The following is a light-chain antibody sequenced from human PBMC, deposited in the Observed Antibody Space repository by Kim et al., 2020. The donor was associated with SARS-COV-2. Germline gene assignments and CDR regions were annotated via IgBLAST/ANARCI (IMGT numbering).Light chain of an antibody. CDR1: SGSIASNY. CDR2: EDN. CDR3: QSYDSSNLV. J-gene: IGLJ2*01. Sequence: NFMLTQPHSVSESPGKTVTISCTRSSGSIASNYVQWYQQRPGSAPTTVIYEDNQRPPGVPDRFSGSIDSPSISASLSISGLKTEDEADYYCQSYDSSNLVFGGGTQLTVL. V-gene: IGLV6-57*04.